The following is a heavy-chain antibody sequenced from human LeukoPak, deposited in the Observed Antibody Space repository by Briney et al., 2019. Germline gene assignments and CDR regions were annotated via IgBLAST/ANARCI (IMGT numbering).Heavy chain of an antibody. CDR1: GYTFTIYY. D-gene: IGHD2-15*01. CDR3: SRAYTRAASRQDMDV. Sequence: ASVTLCFTASGYTFTIYYIHWVRQAPGQGLEWMGWINPNSGDTNYPEKFQGRGTMIRGATISTAYMQLIKLRSDDTAAEYCSRAYTRAASRQDMDVWGKGSKVTDSS. V-gene: IGHV1-2*02. CDR2: INPNSGDT. J-gene: IGHJ6*01.